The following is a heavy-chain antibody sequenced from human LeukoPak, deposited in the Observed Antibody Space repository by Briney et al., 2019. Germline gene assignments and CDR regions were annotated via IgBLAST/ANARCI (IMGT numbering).Heavy chain of an antibody. D-gene: IGHD6-19*01. CDR2: IYHSGSS. CDR1: GGSLSSGGYS. J-gene: IGHJ4*02. V-gene: IGHV4-30-2*01. Sequence: SETLSHTCAFSGGSLSSGGYSWSWIRQPPGKGLEWIGYIYHSGSSYYNTSLKSRVTISVDRSKNQFSLKLSSVTAADTAVYYCARGGIAVAGNIDYWGQGTLVTVSS. CDR3: ARGGIAVAGNIDY.